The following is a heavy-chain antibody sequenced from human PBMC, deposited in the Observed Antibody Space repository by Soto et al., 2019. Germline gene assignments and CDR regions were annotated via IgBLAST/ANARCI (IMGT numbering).Heavy chain of an antibody. CDR1: GGSISSSSYY. Sequence: PSETLSLTCTVSGGSISSSSYYWGWIRQPPGKGLEWIGSIYYSGSTYYNPSLKSRVTISVDTSKNQFSLKLSSVTAADTAVYYCAGLSGRCYSHFDYWGQGTLVTVSS. CDR3: AGLSGRCYSHFDY. CDR2: IYYSGST. J-gene: IGHJ4*02. V-gene: IGHV4-39*01. D-gene: IGHD2-15*01.